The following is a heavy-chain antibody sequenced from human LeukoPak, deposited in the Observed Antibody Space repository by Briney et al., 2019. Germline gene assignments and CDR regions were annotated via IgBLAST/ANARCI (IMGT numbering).Heavy chain of an antibody. CDR3: ARGDYDFWSGSTIDY. CDR1: GGSISSGGYY. D-gene: IGHD3-3*01. J-gene: IGHJ4*02. V-gene: IGHV4-30-2*01. Sequence: SGTLSLTCTVSGGSISSGGYYWSWIRQPPGKGLGWIGYIYHSGSTYYNPSLKSRVTISVDRSKNQFSLKLSSVTAADTAVYYCARGDYDFWSGSTIDYWGQGTLVTVSS. CDR2: IYHSGST.